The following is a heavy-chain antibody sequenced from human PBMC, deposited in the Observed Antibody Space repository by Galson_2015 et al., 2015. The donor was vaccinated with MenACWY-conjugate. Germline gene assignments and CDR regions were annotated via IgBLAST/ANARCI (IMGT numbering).Heavy chain of an antibody. CDR2: ISPGDSNT. CDR3: ARHPPGGRGMDV. D-gene: IGHD1-26*01. CDR1: GYSFSTYW. Sequence: QSGAEVQKPGESLKISCKGSGYSFSTYWIAWVRQLPGEGLEWMGLISPGDSNTRYSPAFHGQVTISADKSISTAYLQLHSLQASDTAMYYCARHPPGGRGMDVWGQGTTVTVSS. V-gene: IGHV5-51*01. J-gene: IGHJ6*02.